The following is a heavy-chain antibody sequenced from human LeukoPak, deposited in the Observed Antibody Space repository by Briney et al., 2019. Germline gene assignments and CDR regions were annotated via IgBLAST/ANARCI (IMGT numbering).Heavy chain of an antibody. CDR2: ISGSGGST. Sequence: GGSLRLSCAASGFTFSSYEMNWVRQAPGKGLEWVSAISGSGGSTYYADSVKGRFTISRDNSKNTLYLQMNSLRAEDTAVYYCAKDKSPYSGSFGLDYWGQGTLVTVSS. D-gene: IGHD1-26*01. CDR3: AKDKSPYSGSFGLDY. V-gene: IGHV3-23*01. CDR1: GFTFSSYE. J-gene: IGHJ4*02.